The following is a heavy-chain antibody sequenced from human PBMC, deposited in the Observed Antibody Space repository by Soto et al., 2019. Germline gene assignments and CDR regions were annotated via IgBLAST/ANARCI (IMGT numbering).Heavy chain of an antibody. V-gene: IGHV4-59*01. D-gene: IGHD3-10*01. J-gene: IGHJ5*02. CDR3: ARAILLWFGELSFFDP. Sequence: TLSLTCTVSGGSISSYYWSWIRQPPGKGLEWIGYIYYSGSTNYNPSLKSRVTISVDTSKNQFSLKLSSVTAADTAVYYCARAILLWFGELSFFDPWGQGTLVTVSS. CDR1: GGSISSYY. CDR2: IYYSGST.